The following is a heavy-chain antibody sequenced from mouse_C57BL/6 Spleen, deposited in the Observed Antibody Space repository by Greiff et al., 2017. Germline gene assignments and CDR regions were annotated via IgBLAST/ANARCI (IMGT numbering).Heavy chain of an antibody. CDR1: GFTFSSYA. J-gene: IGHJ4*01. CDR2: ISSGGDYI. V-gene: IGHV5-9-1*02. D-gene: IGHD2-1*01. CDR3: TRVYYGNYGFYAMDY. Sequence: EVMLVESGEGLVKPGGSLKLSCAASGFTFSSYAMSWVRQTPEKRLEWVAYISSGGDYIYYADTVKGRFTISRDNARNTLYLQMSSLKSEDTAMYYCTRVYYGNYGFYAMDYWGQGTSVTVSS.